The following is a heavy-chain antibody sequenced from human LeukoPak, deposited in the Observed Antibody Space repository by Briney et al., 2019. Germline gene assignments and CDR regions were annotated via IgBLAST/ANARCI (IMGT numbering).Heavy chain of an antibody. CDR3: ARGGAQGMDV. J-gene: IGHJ6*02. V-gene: IGHV3-11*01. CDR2: ISGVASDI. CDR1: GFTFSDYY. D-gene: IGHD1-26*01. Sequence: GGSLRLSCAASGFTFSDYYMTWIRQAPGKGLEWVSYISGVASDIYYGDSVKGRFTISRDNAKKSVYLQMNSLRAEDTAVYYCARGGAQGMDVWGQGPRSLSP.